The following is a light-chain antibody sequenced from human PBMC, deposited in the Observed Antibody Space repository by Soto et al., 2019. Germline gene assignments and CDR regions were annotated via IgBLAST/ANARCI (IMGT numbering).Light chain of an antibody. CDR2: DAS. CDR1: QSVSSY. V-gene: IGKV3-11*01. Sequence: EIVLTQSPATLSLSPGERATLSCRASQSVSSYLAWSQQKPGQTPRLLIYDASNRATGIPARFSGSGSGTDFTLTISSLEPEDFAVYYWQQRSNWPPYTFGQGTKLEIK. CDR3: QQRSNWPPYT. J-gene: IGKJ2*01.